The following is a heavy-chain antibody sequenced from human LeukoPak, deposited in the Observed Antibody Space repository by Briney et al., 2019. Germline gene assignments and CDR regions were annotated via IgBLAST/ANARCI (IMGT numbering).Heavy chain of an antibody. D-gene: IGHD4-17*01. CDR1: GGSISSYY. V-gene: IGHV4-59*01. CDR2: IYYSGST. Sequence: SETLSLTCTVSGGSISSYYWSWIRQPPGKGLEWIGSIYYSGSTNYNPSLKSRVTISVDTSKNQFSLKLNSVTAADTAVYYCARMHADYDLDWGQGTLVTVSS. CDR3: ARMHADYDLD. J-gene: IGHJ4*02.